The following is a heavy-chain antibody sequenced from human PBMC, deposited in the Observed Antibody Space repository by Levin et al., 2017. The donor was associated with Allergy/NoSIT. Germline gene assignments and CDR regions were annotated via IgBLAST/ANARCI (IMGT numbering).Heavy chain of an antibody. CDR1: GYTFTSYD. D-gene: IGHD3-3*01. J-gene: IGHJ3*02. CDR2: MNPNSGNT. Sequence: ASVKVSCKASGYTFTSYDINWVRQATGQGLEWMGWMNPNSGNTGYAQKFQGRVTMTRNTSISTAYMELSSLRSEDTAVYYCARGITILGVVIDAFDIWGQGTMVTVSS. V-gene: IGHV1-8*01. CDR3: ARGITILGVVIDAFDI.